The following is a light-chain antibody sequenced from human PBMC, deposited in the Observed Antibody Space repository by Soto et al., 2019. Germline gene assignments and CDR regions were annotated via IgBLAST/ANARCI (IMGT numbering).Light chain of an antibody. J-gene: IGKJ1*01. CDR2: HAS. CDR3: QQYNSYSRT. V-gene: IGKV3-15*01. CDR1: QSVSSS. Sequence: EIVMTQSPATMSVSPGERATLSCRASQSVSSSLAWYQQKPGQAPRLLIYHASTGATSIPARFSGSGSGTDFSLTISSLQSDDFATYYCQQYNSYSRTFGQGTKVEIK.